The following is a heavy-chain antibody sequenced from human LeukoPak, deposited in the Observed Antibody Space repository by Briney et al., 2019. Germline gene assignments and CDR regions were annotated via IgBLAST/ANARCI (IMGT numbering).Heavy chain of an antibody. CDR2: TYYRSKWYY. Sequence: SQTLSLTYAISGDSLSSISVAWNWIRQSPSRGLEWLGRTYYRSKWYYEYAVSVKSRINISPDTSKNQFSLQLTSVTPEDTAVYYCSLARSEYHYGMDVWGQGTTVTVSS. V-gene: IGHV6-1*01. J-gene: IGHJ6*02. CDR1: GDSLSSISVA. CDR3: SLARSEYHYGMDV.